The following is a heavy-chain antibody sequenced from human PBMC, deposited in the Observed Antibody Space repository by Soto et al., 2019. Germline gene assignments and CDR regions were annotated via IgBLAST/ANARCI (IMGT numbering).Heavy chain of an antibody. J-gene: IGHJ4*02. CDR3: ARDPSNTSGRYQFFDF. CDR2: ISCYNGDT. V-gene: IGHV1-18*01. CDR1: GYTFTHHG. D-gene: IGHD2-15*01. Sequence: QVQLVQYETEVKKPGASVRVSCMASGYTFTHHGISWVRQAPGQGPEWMGWISCYNGDTKYAQNVQGRVTLTTDTSATTAYMELRSLRSDDTAVYYCARDPSNTSGRYQFFDFWGQGTLVAVSS.